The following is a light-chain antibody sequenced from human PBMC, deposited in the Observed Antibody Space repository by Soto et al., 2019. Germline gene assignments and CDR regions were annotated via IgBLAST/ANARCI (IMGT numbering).Light chain of an antibody. CDR3: QSYDSSRSGHVV. CDR2: GNS. Sequence: QSALTQPPSVSGAPGQRVTISCTGSSSNIGAGYDVHWYQQLPGTAPKLLIYGNSNRPSGVPDRFSGSKSGTSASLAITGLQAEDEAADYCQSYDSSRSGHVVFGGGTKLTVL. J-gene: IGLJ2*01. CDR1: SSNIGAGYD. V-gene: IGLV1-40*01.